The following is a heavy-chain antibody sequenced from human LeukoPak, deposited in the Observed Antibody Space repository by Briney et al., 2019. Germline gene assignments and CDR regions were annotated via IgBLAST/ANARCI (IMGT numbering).Heavy chain of an antibody. CDR1: GGSFSGYY. Sequence: SETLSLTCAVYGGSFSGYYWSWIRQPPGKGLEWIGEINHSGSTNYNPSLKSRVTISVGTSKNQFSLKLSSVTAADTAVYYCARRSPLYGSGSYYLGYWGQGTLVTVSS. CDR2: INHSGST. V-gene: IGHV4-34*01. J-gene: IGHJ4*02. D-gene: IGHD3-10*01. CDR3: ARRSPLYGSGSYYLGY.